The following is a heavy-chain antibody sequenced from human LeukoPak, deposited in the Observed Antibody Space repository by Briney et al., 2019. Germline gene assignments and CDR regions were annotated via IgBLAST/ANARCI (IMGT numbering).Heavy chain of an antibody. J-gene: IGHJ6*03. Sequence: GPSLTPACPPAALTFDDYGMSWARHDPRNGLEWVSGINWNGGSKGYADSVKGRFTISRDNAKNSLYLQMNSLRAEDTALYYCARKVGATTLYYYYMDVWGKGTTVTVSS. CDR3: ARKVGATTLYYYYMDV. CDR1: ALTFDDYG. D-gene: IGHD1-26*01. CDR2: INWNGGSK. V-gene: IGHV3-20*04.